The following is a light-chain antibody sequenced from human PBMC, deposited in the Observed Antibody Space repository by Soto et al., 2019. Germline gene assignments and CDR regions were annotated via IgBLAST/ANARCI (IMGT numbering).Light chain of an antibody. CDR2: GNS. J-gene: IGLJ3*02. Sequence: QSVLTQPPSVSGAPGLRVTISCTGSSSNIGAGYDVHWYQQLPGTAPKLLIYGNSNRPSGVPDRFSGSKSATSASLAITGLQAEDEADYYCQSYDSSLSVGVFGGGTQLTVL. CDR3: QSYDSSLSVGV. V-gene: IGLV1-40*01. CDR1: SSNIGAGYD.